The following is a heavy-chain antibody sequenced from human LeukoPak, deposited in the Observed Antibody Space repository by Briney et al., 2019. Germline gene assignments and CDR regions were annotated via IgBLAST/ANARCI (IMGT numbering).Heavy chain of an antibody. CDR1: GYTFTGYY. D-gene: IGHD2-15*01. V-gene: IGHV1-2*02. J-gene: IGHJ5*02. CDR3: ARGIGQPPQNWFDP. CDR2: INPNSGGT. Sequence: GASVKVSCKASGYTFTGYYMHWVRQAPGQGLEGMGWINPNSGGTNYAQKFQCRVTMTRDTSISTAYMELSRMRSDDTAVYYCARGIGQPPQNWFDPWGQGNLVTVSS.